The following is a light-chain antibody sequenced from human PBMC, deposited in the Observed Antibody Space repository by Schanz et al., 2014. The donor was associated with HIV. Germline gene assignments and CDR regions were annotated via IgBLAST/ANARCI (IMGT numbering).Light chain of an antibody. V-gene: IGLV2-14*02. CDR1: STDVGSYDL. CDR2: DVS. CDR3: SSYTSSSTWV. Sequence: QSVLTQPASVSGSPGQSITISYTGTSTDVGSYDLVSWYQQHPGKAPKLMIYDVSHRPSGVSNRFSGSKSGNTASLTISGLQAEDEADYYCSSYTSSSTWVFGGGTKLTVL. J-gene: IGLJ3*02.